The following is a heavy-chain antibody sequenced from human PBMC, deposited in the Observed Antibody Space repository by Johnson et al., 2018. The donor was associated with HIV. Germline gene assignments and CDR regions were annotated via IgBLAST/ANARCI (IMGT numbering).Heavy chain of an antibody. CDR2: LRYDGSNK. Sequence: QVQLVESGGGVVQPGGSLRLSCAASGFNFNGFGMHWVRQAPGKGLEWVAFLRYDGSNKYYVDSVKGRFTISRDNAKNSLYLQMNSLRAEDTAVYYCARDQRHIAAAGPPDAFDIWCQGTMVTVSS. J-gene: IGHJ3*02. CDR3: ARDQRHIAAAGPPDAFDI. CDR1: GFNFNGFG. D-gene: IGHD6-13*01. V-gene: IGHV3-30*02.